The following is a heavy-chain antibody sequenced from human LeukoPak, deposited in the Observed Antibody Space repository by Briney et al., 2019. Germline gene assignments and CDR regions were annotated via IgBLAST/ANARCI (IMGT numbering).Heavy chain of an antibody. CDR3: ARSPTYYDFWSGYKFIDY. CDR1: GFAFSSYW. J-gene: IGHJ4*02. CDR2: IKHDGSEK. D-gene: IGHD3-3*01. V-gene: IGHV3-7*01. Sequence: GGSLRLSCAASGFAFSSYWMSWVRQAPGKGLEWVANIKHDGSEKYYVDSVKGRFTISRDNAKNSQYLQMNSLRGEDTAVYYCARSPTYYDFWSGYKFIDYWGQGTLVTVSS.